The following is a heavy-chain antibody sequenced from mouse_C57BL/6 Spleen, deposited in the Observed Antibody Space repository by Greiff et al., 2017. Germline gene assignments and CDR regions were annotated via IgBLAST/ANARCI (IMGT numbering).Heavy chain of an antibody. V-gene: IGHV1-52*01. Sequence: QVQLKQPGAELVRPGSSVKLSCKASGYTFTSYWMHWVKQRPIQGLEWIGNIDPSDSETHYNQKFKDKATLTVDKSSSTAYMQLSSLTSEDSAVYYCAREGDYSNYGYFDVWGTGTTVTVSS. J-gene: IGHJ1*03. CDR1: GYTFTSYW. CDR2: IDPSDSET. D-gene: IGHD2-5*01. CDR3: AREGDYSNYGYFDV.